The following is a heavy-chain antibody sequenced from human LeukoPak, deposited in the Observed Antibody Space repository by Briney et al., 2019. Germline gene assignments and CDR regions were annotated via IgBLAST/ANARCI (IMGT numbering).Heavy chain of an antibody. V-gene: IGHV3-23*01. CDR1: GFTFNTYD. CDR2: INGGGGST. CDR3: AKESSSGYSIDY. J-gene: IGHJ4*02. D-gene: IGHD3-22*01. Sequence: GGSLRLSCAASGFTFNTYDMSWVRQAPGKGLEWVSSINGGGGSTFYADSVKGRFTISRDNSKNTLYLQMNSLRAEDTAVYYCAKESSSGYSIDYWGQGTLVTVSS.